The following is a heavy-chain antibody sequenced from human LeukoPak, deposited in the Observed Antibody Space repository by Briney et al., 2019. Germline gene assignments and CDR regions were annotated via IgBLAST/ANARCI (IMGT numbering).Heavy chain of an antibody. CDR2: ISNNGGST. D-gene: IGHD1-26*01. CDR1: GFTFSSYA. CDR3: ARGDSGSHLDY. J-gene: IGHJ4*02. Sequence: GGSLRLSCVASGFTFSSYAVHWVRQAPGKGLEYVSAISNNGGSTYYANSVRGRFTISRDNSKNTLSLQMSSLRAEDKAVYYCARGDSGSHLDYWGQGSLVTVSS. V-gene: IGHV3-64*01.